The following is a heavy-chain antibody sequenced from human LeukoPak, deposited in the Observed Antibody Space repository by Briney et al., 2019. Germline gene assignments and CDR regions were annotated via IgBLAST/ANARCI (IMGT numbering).Heavy chain of an antibody. CDR1: GFTFSSYS. V-gene: IGHV3-21*01. CDR3: ARVGSGSYGGFDP. CDR2: ISSSSSYI. J-gene: IGHJ5*02. D-gene: IGHD1-26*01. Sequence: PGGSLRLSCAASGFTFSSYSMNWVRQAPGKGLEWVSSISSSSSYIYYADSVKGRFTISRDNAKNSLYLQMNSLRAEDTAVYYCARVGSGSYGGFDPWGQGTLVTVSP.